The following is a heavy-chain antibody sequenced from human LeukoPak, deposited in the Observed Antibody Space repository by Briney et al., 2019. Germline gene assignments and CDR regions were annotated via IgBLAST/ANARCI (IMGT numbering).Heavy chain of an antibody. D-gene: IGHD5-12*01. CDR1: GFTVSSNY. V-gene: IGHV3-53*01. CDR2: IYTGGST. CDR3: ARDPYSAGWYDH. J-gene: IGHJ5*02. Sequence: GGSLRLSCAASGFTVSSNYMSWLRQAPGKGLEWVSLIYTGGSTYYADSVKGRFTIARDNSKNTLYLQMNSLRAEDTAVYYCARDPYSAGWYDHWGQGTLVTVSS.